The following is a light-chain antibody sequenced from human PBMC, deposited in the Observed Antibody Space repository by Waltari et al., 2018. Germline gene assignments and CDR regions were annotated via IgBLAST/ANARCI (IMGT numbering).Light chain of an antibody. CDR1: QNSNTF. V-gene: IGKV3-11*01. Sequence: VVSTQSPATLSPSAGEGATLSCRASQNSNTFLSWYQQKPGQAPRLLIYDASTRATGVPVRFSGGGSGTAFTLTISSLGPEDFAVYYCQQRAVWPPNFGGGTKVEIK. CDR3: QQRAVWPPN. CDR2: DAS. J-gene: IGKJ4*01.